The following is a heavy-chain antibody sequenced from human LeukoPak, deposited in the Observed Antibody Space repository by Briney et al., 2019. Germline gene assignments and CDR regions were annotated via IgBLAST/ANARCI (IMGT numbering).Heavy chain of an antibody. CDR2: IYHSGST. Sequence: SETLSLTCAVSGGSISSSNWWSWVRQPPGKGLEWIGEIYHSGSTNYNPSLKSRVTILVDKSKNQFSLKLSSVTAADTAVYYCARTYYDFWSGYLGLDYWGQGTLVTVSS. V-gene: IGHV4-4*02. D-gene: IGHD3-3*01. J-gene: IGHJ4*02. CDR1: GGSISSSNW. CDR3: ARTYYDFWSGYLGLDY.